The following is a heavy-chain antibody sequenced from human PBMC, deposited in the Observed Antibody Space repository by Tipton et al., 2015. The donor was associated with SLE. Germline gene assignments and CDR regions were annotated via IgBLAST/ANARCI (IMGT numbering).Heavy chain of an antibody. V-gene: IGHV4-59*12. CDR2: IYYSGST. CDR3: AGGHYYFDY. J-gene: IGHJ4*02. Sequence: TLSLTCTVSGGSISSYYWSWIRQPPGKGLEWIGYIYYSGSTNYNPSLKSRVTMSVDTSKNQFSLKLRSVTAADTAVYYCAGGHYYFDYWGQGTLVTVSS. D-gene: IGHD3-3*02. CDR1: GGSISSYY.